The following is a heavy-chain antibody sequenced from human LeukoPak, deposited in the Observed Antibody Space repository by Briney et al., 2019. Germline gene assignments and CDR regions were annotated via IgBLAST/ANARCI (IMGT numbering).Heavy chain of an antibody. Sequence: GASVKVSCKASGYTLTDYYMHWVRQAPGQGLEWMGWINPNSGDTHYAQKFQGRVTMTRDASISTAYMDLSRLTSDDTAIYYCARDWRGSYFPDFWGQGTLVTVSS. D-gene: IGHD1-26*01. CDR2: INPNSGDT. CDR3: ARDWRGSYFPDF. J-gene: IGHJ4*02. V-gene: IGHV1-2*02. CDR1: GYTLTDYY.